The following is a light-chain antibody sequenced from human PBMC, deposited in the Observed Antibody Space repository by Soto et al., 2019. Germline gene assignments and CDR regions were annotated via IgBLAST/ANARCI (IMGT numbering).Light chain of an antibody. J-gene: IGKJ5*01. Sequence: IHMSLSASTLSASVGYRVTITCRASQGISSYLAWYQQKKGEAPKLLIYAASTLQSGVPSRFSGSGYGTDFNLTISSLQTEDFATYYCQQLNSYPITFGQGTRLEIK. CDR3: QQLNSYPIT. CDR2: AAS. V-gene: IGKV1-9*01. CDR1: QGISSY.